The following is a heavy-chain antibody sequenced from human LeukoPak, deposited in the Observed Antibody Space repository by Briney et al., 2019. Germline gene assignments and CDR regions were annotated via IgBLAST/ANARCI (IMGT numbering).Heavy chain of an antibody. J-gene: IGHJ4*02. V-gene: IGHV5-51*01. Sequence: GESLQISCQGSGYSFTSYWIGWVRQLPGKGLEWMGVIYPGDSDTRSSPSFQCQVTISADKSINTAYLQWINLKASDTAMNDLARPREAYSWNYYDYWGQGTLVTVSS. D-gene: IGHD1-20*01. CDR3: ARPREAYSWNYYDY. CDR1: GYSFTSYW. CDR2: IYPGDSDT.